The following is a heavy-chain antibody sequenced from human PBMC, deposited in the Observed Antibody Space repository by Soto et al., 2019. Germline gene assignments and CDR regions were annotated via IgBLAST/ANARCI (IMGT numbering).Heavy chain of an antibody. CDR3: AKVKLVDFWSRNPNWFDP. CDR2: ISGSGGST. D-gene: IGHD3-3*01. CDR1: GFTFSSYA. Sequence: EVQLLESGGGLVQPGGSLRLSCAASGFTFSSYAMSWVRQAPGKGLEWVSAISGSGGSTYYANSVKGRFTISRDNFKNTLYLKMDSERAEDTAVYYCAKVKLVDFWSRNPNWFDPWGKGTLVTVSS. V-gene: IGHV3-23*01. J-gene: IGHJ5*02.